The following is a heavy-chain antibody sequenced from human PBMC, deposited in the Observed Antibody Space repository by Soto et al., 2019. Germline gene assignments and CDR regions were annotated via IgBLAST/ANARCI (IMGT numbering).Heavy chain of an antibody. D-gene: IGHD6-6*01. J-gene: IGHJ4*02. Sequence: GGSLRLSCAASGFTFSSYSMNWVRQAPGKGLEWVSYISSSSSTKYYADSVKGRFTISRDNAKNSLYLQMNSLRDEDTAVYYCARDPRVSDPQRYDYWGQGTLVTVSS. CDR1: GFTFSSYS. V-gene: IGHV3-48*02. CDR2: ISSSSSTK. CDR3: ARDPRVSDPQRYDY.